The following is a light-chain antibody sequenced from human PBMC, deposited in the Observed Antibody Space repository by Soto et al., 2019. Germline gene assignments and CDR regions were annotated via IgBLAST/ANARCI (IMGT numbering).Light chain of an antibody. J-gene: IGKJ5*01. Sequence: IRMTQSPSSLSASTGDRVTITCLASQSISSWLAWYQQKPGKAPKLLIYDASSLESGVPSRFSGSGSGTEFTLTISSLQPDDFATYYCQQYNSYPITFGQGTRLEI. CDR2: DAS. V-gene: IGKV1-5*01. CDR1: QSISSW. CDR3: QQYNSYPIT.